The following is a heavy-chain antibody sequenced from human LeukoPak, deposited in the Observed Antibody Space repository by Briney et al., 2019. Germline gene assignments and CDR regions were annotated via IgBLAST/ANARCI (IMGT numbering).Heavy chain of an antibody. CDR2: IYYSGST. D-gene: IGHD3-3*01. CDR3: ARVTYYDFWSGYSSFDY. J-gene: IGHJ4*02. CDR1: GGSISSGGYY. Sequence: SQTLSLTCTVSGGSISSGGYYWSWIRQHPGKGLEWIGYIYYSGSTYYNPSLKSRVTISVDTSKNQFSLKLSSVTAADTAVYYCARVTYYDFWSGYSSFDYWGQETLVTVSS. V-gene: IGHV4-31*03.